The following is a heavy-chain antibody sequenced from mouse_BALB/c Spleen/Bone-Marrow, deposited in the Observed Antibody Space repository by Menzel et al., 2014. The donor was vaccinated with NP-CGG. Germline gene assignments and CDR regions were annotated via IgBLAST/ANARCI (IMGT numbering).Heavy chain of an antibody. CDR1: DYTFTNYW. V-gene: IGHV1-7*01. J-gene: IGHJ3*01. CDR2: INPSTGYT. Sequence: QVQLQQSGAELAKPGASMKMSCKASDYTFTNYWMHWVKQRPGQGLEWIGYINPSTGYTEYNQKFKDKATLTADKSPSTAYMQLSRLTSEDSAVYYCASYRFAYWGQGTLVTVSA. CDR3: ASYRFAY. D-gene: IGHD2-10*01.